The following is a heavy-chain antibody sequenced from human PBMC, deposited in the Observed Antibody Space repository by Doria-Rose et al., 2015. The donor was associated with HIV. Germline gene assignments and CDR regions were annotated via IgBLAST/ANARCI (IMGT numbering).Heavy chain of an antibody. CDR1: GYAFPSYG. CDR2: ISAYNGNT. J-gene: IGHJ4*02. D-gene: IGHD3-22*01. V-gene: IGHV1-18*01. Sequence: QVQLVQSGAEVKKPGASVKVSYKASGYAFPSYGFTWVRQAPGQGLEWMGWISAYNGNTNYAQKLQGRVTMTTDTSTSTAYMELRSLRSDDTAVYYCARRGGYYYDSSGYYSLRYWGQGTLVTVSS. CDR3: ARRGGYYYDSSGYYSLRY.